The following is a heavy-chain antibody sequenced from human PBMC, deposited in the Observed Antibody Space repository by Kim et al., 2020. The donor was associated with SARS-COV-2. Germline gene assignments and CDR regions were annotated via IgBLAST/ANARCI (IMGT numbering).Heavy chain of an antibody. D-gene: IGHD3-10*01. CDR3: AKDMVRAAIVQCHDY. CDR2: ISYDGSNK. J-gene: IGHJ4*02. CDR1: GFTFSSYG. V-gene: IGHV3-30*18. Sequence: GGSLRLSCAASGFTFSSYGMHWVRQAPGKGLEWVAVISYDGSNKYYADSVKGRFTISRDNSKNTLYLQMNSLRAEDTAVYYCAKDMVRAAIVQCHDYWGQGTLVTVSS.